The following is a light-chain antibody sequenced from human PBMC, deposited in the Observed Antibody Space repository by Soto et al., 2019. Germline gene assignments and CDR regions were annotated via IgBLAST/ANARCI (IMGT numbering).Light chain of an antibody. CDR1: QSVKSD. J-gene: IGKJ4*01. V-gene: IGKV3-15*01. Sequence: EIVMTQSPATLSVSPGERATLSCRASQSVKSDLAWYQQKPGQAPRLLIYGASSRATGIPARFSGSGSGTESTLTINSLQSEDFAIYYCQQYNNWVTFGGGAKVEIK. CDR2: GAS. CDR3: QQYNNWVT.